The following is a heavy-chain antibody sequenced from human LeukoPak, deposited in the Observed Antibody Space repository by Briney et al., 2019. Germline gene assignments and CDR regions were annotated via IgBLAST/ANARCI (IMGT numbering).Heavy chain of an antibody. CDR1: GYTFTSYY. Sequence: ASVKVSCKASGYTFTSYYMHWVRQAPGQGLEWMGIINPSGGSTSYAQKFQGRVTMTRDTSTSTVYVELSSLKSEDTAVYYCARGVPAAIRYFQHWGQGTLVTVSS. CDR3: ARGVPAAIRYFQH. V-gene: IGHV1-46*03. CDR2: INPSGGST. J-gene: IGHJ1*01. D-gene: IGHD2-2*01.